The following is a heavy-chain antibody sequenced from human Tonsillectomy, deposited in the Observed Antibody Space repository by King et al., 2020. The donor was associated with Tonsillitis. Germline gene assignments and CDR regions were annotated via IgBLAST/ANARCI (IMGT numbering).Heavy chain of an antibody. CDR3: VREMLTGSCADY. CDR2: FDGMGYKK. D-gene: IGHD2-15*01. V-gene: IGHV3-23*04. Sequence: VQLVESGGGLVQPGGPLRLFCASSGFTFRSYALNWVCHSPVKRLQWVSAFDGMGYKKYYIDSVKGRFTISRDNSKNTVSLQMNSLRAEDTGVYYCVREMLTGSCADYWGQGTLVTVSS. CDR1: GFTFRSYA. J-gene: IGHJ4*02.